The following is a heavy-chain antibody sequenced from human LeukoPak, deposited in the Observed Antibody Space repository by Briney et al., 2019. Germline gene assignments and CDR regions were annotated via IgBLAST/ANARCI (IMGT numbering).Heavy chain of an antibody. CDR3: ARDGCSGGSCSFDY. CDR2: ITSSSSYI. CDR1: GFTVSSNY. Sequence: KPGGSLRLSCAASGFTVSSNYMSWVRQAPGKGLEWVSSITSSSSYIYYADSVKGRFTISRDNAKNSLYLQMNSLRADDTAVYYCARDGCSGGSCSFDYWGQGTLVTVSS. J-gene: IGHJ4*02. D-gene: IGHD2-15*01. V-gene: IGHV3-21*01.